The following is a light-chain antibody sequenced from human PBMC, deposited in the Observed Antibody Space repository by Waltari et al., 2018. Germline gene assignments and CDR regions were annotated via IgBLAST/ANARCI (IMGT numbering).Light chain of an antibody. CDR2: KAT. CDR1: QSINKY. V-gene: IGKV1-5*03. CDR3: QQYNTHSNT. Sequence: DIQMTQSPSTLSVFLGDTVTIPCRASQSINKYLAWYQQKPGKAPKVLIFKATSLESGVPSRFSGSGSGTEFTLTITSLQPDDFATYYCQQYNTHSNTFGQGTKLEI. J-gene: IGKJ2*01.